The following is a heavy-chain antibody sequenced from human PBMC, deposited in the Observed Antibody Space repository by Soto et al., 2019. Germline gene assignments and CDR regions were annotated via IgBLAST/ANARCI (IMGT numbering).Heavy chain of an antibody. V-gene: IGHV3-48*01. CDR2: ISSSSSTI. D-gene: IGHD5-12*01. Sequence: EVQLVESGGGLVQPGGSLRLSCAASGFTFSSYSMNWVRQAPGKGLEWVSYISSSSSTIYYADSVKGRFTISRDNAKNSLNQQTNSLRAEDTAVYYCASKSSEWLLFSSWGQGTLVTVSS. J-gene: IGHJ4*02. CDR1: GFTFSSYS. CDR3: ASKSSEWLLFSS.